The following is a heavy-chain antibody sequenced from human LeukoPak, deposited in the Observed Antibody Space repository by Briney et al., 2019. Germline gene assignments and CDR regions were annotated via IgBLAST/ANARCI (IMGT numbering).Heavy chain of an antibody. D-gene: IGHD3-3*01. CDR2: ISSGSNTI. Sequence: GGSLRLSCAASGFIFSSYSLNWVRQAPGKGLEWVSYISSGSNTIYYADSVKGRFTISRDNAKNSLYLQMNSLRAEDTAVYFCARDATYYDFWSGYFNYWGQGTLVTVSS. V-gene: IGHV3-48*01. CDR3: ARDATYYDFWSGYFNY. CDR1: GFIFSSYS. J-gene: IGHJ4*02.